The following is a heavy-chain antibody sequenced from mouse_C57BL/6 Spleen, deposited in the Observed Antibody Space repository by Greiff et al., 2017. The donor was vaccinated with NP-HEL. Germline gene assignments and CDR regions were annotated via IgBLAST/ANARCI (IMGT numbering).Heavy chain of an antibody. CDR2: ILPGSGST. CDR1: GYTFTGYW. CDR3: ARSDYYYGSSYVGYAMDY. J-gene: IGHJ4*01. Sequence: QVQLQQSGAELMKPGASVKLSCKATGYTFTGYWIEWVKQRPGHGLEWIGEILPGSGSTNYNEKFKGKATFTADTSSNTAYMQLSSLTTEDSAIYYCARSDYYYGSSYVGYAMDYWGQGTSVTVSS. D-gene: IGHD1-1*01. V-gene: IGHV1-9*01.